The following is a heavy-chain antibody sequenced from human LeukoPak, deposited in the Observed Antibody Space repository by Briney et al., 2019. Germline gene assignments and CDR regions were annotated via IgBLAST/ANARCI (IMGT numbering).Heavy chain of an antibody. CDR1: GGSISNYY. V-gene: IGHV4-59*12. CDR3: ARGGYSGYDPYYFDY. CDR2: IYYSGST. J-gene: IGHJ4*02. D-gene: IGHD5-12*01. Sequence: SETLSLTCTVSGGSISNYYWSWIRQPPGKGLEWIGYIYYSGSTNYNPSLSSRVTMSIDTSKNQFSLKLSSVTAADTAVYYCARGGYSGYDPYYFDYWGQGTLVTVSS.